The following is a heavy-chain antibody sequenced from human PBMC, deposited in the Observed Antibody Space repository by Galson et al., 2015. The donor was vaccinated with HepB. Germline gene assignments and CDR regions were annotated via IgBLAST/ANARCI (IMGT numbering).Heavy chain of an antibody. V-gene: IGHV3-30*04. CDR1: GFTFSSYA. CDR3: ARDKDPSRSWVDGLIYYGLAV. J-gene: IGHJ6*02. CDR2: ISYDGSNK. Sequence: SLRLSCAASGFTFSSYAFHWVRQAPGKGLEWVAVISYDGSNKNYAESVKGRFTISRDESRNTLHLQMNSLRAEDTAIYYCARDKDPSRSWVDGLIYYGLAVWGQGTTVTVSS. D-gene: IGHD6-13*01.